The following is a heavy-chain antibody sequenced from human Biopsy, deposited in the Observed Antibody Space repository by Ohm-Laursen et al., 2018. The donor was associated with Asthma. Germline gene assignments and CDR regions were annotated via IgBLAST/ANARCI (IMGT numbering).Heavy chain of an antibody. CDR2: IKSDGSEK. V-gene: IGHV3-7*01. Sequence: SLRLSCAASGFTFGDYCMSWVRQGPGKGLEWVANIKSDGSEKYHVDSLQGRFTISRDNAKNSLYLQMNSLRAEDTAVYYCARTFQFWSPYHAEHYQLWGQGTLVPVSS. D-gene: IGHD3-3*01. CDR3: ARTFQFWSPYHAEHYQL. CDR1: GFTFGDYC. J-gene: IGHJ1*01.